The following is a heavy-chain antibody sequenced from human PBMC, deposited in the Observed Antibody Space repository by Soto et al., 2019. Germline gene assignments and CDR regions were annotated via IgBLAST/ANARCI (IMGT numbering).Heavy chain of an antibody. CDR2: ISYDGSNK. CDR1: GFTFSSYA. J-gene: IGHJ4*02. CDR3: ARVGVPGDSRSWFPHPSPGFDY. D-gene: IGHD6-13*01. Sequence: QVQLVESGGGVVQPGRSLRLSCAASGFTFSSYAMHWVRQAPGKGLEWVAVISYDGSNKYYADSGKGRFTISRDNSKNTLYLQMNRLSAEDTAVYDCARVGVPGDSRSWFPHPSPGFDYWGQGTLVTVSS. V-gene: IGHV3-30-3*01.